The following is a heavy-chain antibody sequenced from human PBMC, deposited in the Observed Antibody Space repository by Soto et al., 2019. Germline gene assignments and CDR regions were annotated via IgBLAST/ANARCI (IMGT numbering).Heavy chain of an antibody. CDR3: ASSSGWSTTCDY. CDR2: IIPIFGTA. CDR1: GGTFSSYA. Sequence: GASVKVSCKASGGTFSSYAISWVRQAPGQGLEWMGGIIPIFGTADYAQKFQGRVTITADASTSTAYMELSSLRSEDTAVYYCASSSGWSTTCDYWGQGTLATVSS. J-gene: IGHJ4*02. D-gene: IGHD6-19*01. V-gene: IGHV1-69*13.